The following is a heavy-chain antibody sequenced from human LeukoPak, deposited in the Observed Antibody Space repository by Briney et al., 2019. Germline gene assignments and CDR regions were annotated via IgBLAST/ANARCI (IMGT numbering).Heavy chain of an antibody. CDR1: GFTFSSYG. V-gene: IGHV3-23*01. CDR2: ISGSGGST. Sequence: GGSLRLSCAASGFTFSSYGMSWVRQAPGKGLEWVSAISGSGGSTYYADSVKGRFTISRDNSKNTLYLQMNSLRAEDTAVYYCAREIGPRQLHLWGSAFDYWGQGTLVTVSS. D-gene: IGHD5-18*01. CDR3: AREIGPRQLHLWGSAFDY. J-gene: IGHJ4*02.